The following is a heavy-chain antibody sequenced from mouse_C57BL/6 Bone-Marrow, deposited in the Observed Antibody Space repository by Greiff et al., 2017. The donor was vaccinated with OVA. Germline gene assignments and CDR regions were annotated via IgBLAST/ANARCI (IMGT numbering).Heavy chain of an antibody. J-gene: IGHJ2*01. CDR3: ARDGEYDYEDY. CDR2: ISYDGSN. V-gene: IGHV3-6*01. D-gene: IGHD2-4*01. Sequence: EVQLQQSGPGLVKPSQSLSLTCSVTGYSITSGYYWNWIRQFPGNKLEWMGYISYDGSNNYNPSLKNRISITRDTSKNQFFLKLNSVTTEDTATYYCARDGEYDYEDYWGQGTTLTVSS. CDR1: GYSITSGYY.